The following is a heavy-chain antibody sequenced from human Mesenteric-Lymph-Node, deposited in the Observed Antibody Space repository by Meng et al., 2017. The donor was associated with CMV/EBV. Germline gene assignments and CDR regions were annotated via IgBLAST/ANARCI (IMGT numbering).Heavy chain of an antibody. CDR1: GFTFGDYG. Sequence: GESLKISCAASGFTFGDYGMNWVRQAPGKGLEWIAIVSATGGATYYADSVKGRFTVSRDNSKTTLFLQLNSLEAHDTAIYYCAKPKEYTSSSGLDVWGQGTTVTVSS. J-gene: IGHJ6*02. CDR2: VSATGGAT. CDR3: AKPKEYTSSSGLDV. D-gene: IGHD2-15*01. V-gene: IGHV3-23*01.